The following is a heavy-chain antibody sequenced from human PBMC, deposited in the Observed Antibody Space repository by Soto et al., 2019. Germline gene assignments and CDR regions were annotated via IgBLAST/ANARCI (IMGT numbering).Heavy chain of an antibody. CDR1: GFTFSSNA. J-gene: IGHJ4*02. CDR2: ISGGGGTT. V-gene: IGHV3-23*01. D-gene: IGHD6-19*01. Sequence: CGSLRLSCAASGFTFSSNAMSWVRQAPGKGLEWVSLISGGGGTTYYADSVKGRFSISRDTSTDTLFLQMHSLRAEDTAVYYCARQAGYSSDPFDYWGQGTLVTVSS. CDR3: ARQAGYSSDPFDY.